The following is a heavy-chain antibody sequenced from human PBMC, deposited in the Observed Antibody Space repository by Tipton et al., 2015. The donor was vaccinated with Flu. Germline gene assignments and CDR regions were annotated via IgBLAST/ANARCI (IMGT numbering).Heavy chain of an antibody. V-gene: IGHV3-7*01. Sequence: SLRLSCVTSGFSFTDYGMHWVRQAPGKGLEWVANIKQDGSEKYYVDSVKGRFIISRDNAKNSLYLQMNSLRSEDTAVYYCARAWAAAGSAWGQGTLVTVSS. CDR3: ARAWAAAGSA. D-gene: IGHD6-13*01. CDR1: GFSFTDYG. CDR2: IKQDGSEK. J-gene: IGHJ5*02.